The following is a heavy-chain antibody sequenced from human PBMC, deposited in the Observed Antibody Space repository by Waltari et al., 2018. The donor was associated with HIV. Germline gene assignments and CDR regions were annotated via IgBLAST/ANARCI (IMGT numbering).Heavy chain of an antibody. J-gene: IGHJ4*02. CDR3: SQQKPYYYDSSGYYLDFDY. CDR2: IYWDDDK. V-gene: IGHV2-5*02. D-gene: IGHD3-22*01. Sequence: QLTLKESGPTLVKPTQTLTLTCTFSGFSLSTSGVGVGWIRQPPGKALEWLALIYWDDDKRYSPSLKSRLTITKDTSKNQVVLTMTNMDPVDTATYYCSQQKPYYYDSSGYYLDFDYWGQGTLVTVSS. CDR1: GFSLSTSGVG.